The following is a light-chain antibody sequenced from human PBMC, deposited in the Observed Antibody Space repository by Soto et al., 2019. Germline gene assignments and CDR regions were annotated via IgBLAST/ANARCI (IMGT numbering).Light chain of an antibody. Sequence: QSALTQPASVSGSPGQSITISCTGTSSDLGSYNYVSWYQQHPGKAPKLMISEVYDGPSGVSNRFSGSRSGNTASLTISGLQAEDEADYYCSSYTDSSTYVFGTGTKLTVL. J-gene: IGLJ1*01. CDR1: SSDLGSYNY. CDR3: SSYTDSSTYV. CDR2: EVY. V-gene: IGLV2-14*01.